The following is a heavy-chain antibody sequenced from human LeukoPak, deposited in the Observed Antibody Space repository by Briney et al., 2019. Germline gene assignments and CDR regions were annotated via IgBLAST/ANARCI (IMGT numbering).Heavy chain of an antibody. D-gene: IGHD6-19*01. CDR2: IWYGGSNT. Sequence: PGRSLRLSCAASGFTFSIYGMHWVRQAPGKGVEWVAVIWYGGSNTYYADSVKGRFTISRDNAKNTLYLQMNSLRAEDTAVYYCARGLQAARLAVADSWGQGTLVTVSS. V-gene: IGHV3-33*08. CDR3: ARGLQAARLAVADS. CDR1: GFTFSIYG. J-gene: IGHJ5*02.